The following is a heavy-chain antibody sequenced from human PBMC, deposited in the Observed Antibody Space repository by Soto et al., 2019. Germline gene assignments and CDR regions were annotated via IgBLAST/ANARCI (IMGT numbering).Heavy chain of an antibody. J-gene: IGHJ6*02. V-gene: IGHV3-74*01. CDR1: GFTFSRYW. CDR2: ISSYGSDT. Sequence: EVQLVESGGGLVLPGGSLRLSCAASGFTFSRYWMHWVRQAPGKGLVWVSRISSYGSDTHYADSVKGRFTISRDNAKNTLYLQMNSLRADDTAVYYCASNYAYAEGYYWYGIEVWGQGTTVTVSS. D-gene: IGHD3-16*01. CDR3: ASNYAYAEGYYWYGIEV.